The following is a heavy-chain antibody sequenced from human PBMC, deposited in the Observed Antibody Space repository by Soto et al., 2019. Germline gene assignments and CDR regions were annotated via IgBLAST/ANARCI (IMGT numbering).Heavy chain of an antibody. Sequence: SETLSLTGTISGGSITNYDWSWIRQPPGKGLEWIGYVYYSGTTKYNPSLESRVTISADTSKNQFSLRVTSVTAADTAVYYCAKYLSSQADGYTLDFWGQGILVTLSS. V-gene: IGHV4-59*01. CDR2: VYYSGTT. CDR3: AKYLSSQADGYTLDF. CDR1: GGSITNYD. J-gene: IGHJ4*02. D-gene: IGHD5-12*01.